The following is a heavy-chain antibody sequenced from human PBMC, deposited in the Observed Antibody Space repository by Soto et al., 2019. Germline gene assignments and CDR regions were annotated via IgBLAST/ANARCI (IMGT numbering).Heavy chain of an antibody. D-gene: IGHD3-22*01. J-gene: IGHJ4*02. CDR3: ARRYYYDSSGYGFDY. CDR2: IYYSGST. Sequence: PSETLSLTCTVSGGSLSSSSYYWGWIRQPPGKGLEWIGSIYYSGSTYYNPSLKSRVTISVDTSKNQFSLKLSSVTAADTAVYYCARRYYYDSSGYGFDYWGQGTLVTVSS. V-gene: IGHV4-39*01. CDR1: GGSLSSSSYY.